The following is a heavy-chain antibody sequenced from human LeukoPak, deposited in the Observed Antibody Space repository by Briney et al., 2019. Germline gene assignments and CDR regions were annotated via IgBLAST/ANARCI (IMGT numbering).Heavy chain of an antibody. CDR3: ARAFDHHFDY. Sequence: QPGGSLRLSCAASGFTFSRKTMNWVRQAPGKGLEWVSYISSDGGTIYYADSVKGRFTTSRDSSKNTLDFQMNSLRAEDTAVYYCARAFDHHFDYWGQGTLVTVSS. CDR1: GFTFSRKT. J-gene: IGHJ4*02. V-gene: IGHV3-48*01. D-gene: IGHD3-16*01. CDR2: ISSDGGTI.